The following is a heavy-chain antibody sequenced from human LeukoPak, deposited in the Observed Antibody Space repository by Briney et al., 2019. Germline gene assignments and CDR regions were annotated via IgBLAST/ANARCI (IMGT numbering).Heavy chain of an antibody. Sequence: GASVKVSCKVSGYTLTELSMHWVRQAPGKGLEWMGGFDPEDGETIYAQKFQGRVTMTEDTSTDTAYMELSSLRSEDTAVYYCASSVLYGSGGDWFDPWGQGTLVTISS. CDR2: FDPEDGET. J-gene: IGHJ5*02. CDR3: ASSVLYGSGGDWFDP. CDR1: GYTLTELS. V-gene: IGHV1-24*01. D-gene: IGHD3-10*01.